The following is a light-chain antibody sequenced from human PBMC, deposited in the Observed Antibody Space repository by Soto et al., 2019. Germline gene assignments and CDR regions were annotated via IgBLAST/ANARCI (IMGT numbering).Light chain of an antibody. CDR2: DAS. CDR3: QQRSNWPLT. V-gene: IGKV3-11*01. Sequence: EIALTQSPATRSLSPGERATLSCRASQSVSSFLAWYQQKPGQAPSLLIYDASNRATGIPARFSGSGSGTDFTLTISSLEPEDFAVYYCQQRSNWPLTSGGGTKVEIK. CDR1: QSVSSF. J-gene: IGKJ4*01.